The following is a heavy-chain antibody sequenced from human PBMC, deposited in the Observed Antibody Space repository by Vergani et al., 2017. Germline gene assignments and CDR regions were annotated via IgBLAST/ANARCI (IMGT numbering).Heavy chain of an antibody. CDR2: INIGGRTS. CDR1: GFSFSGYW. V-gene: IGHV3-66*03. Sequence: EVQLVESGGGLIHPGGSLRLSCEGSGFSFSGYWMHWVRQSPEKGLEWVSTINIGGRTSYADSVKGRFTISRDNSENTLYLQMSGLRAEDTAVYYCAKDLSGDCSITDCRNRRYYAMDVWGQGTTVTVSS. D-gene: IGHD2-2*01. CDR3: AKDLSGDCSITDCRNRRYYAMDV. J-gene: IGHJ6*02.